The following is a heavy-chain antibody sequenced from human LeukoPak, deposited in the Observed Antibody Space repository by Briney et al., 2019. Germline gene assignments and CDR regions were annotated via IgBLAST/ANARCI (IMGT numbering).Heavy chain of an antibody. CDR1: GGTFSSYA. J-gene: IGHJ4*02. CDR3: ARDLGQLLSGEFGY. D-gene: IGHD2-2*01. CDR2: IIPIFGTA. Sequence: SVKVSCKASGGTFSSYAISWVRQAPGQGLEWMGGIIPIFGTANYAQKFQGRVTITADESTSTAYMELSSLRSEDTAVYYCARDLGQLLSGEFGYWGQGTLVTVSS. V-gene: IGHV1-69*13.